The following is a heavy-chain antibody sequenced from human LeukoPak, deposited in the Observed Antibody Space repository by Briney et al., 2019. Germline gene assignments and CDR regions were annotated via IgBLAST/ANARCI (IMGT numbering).Heavy chain of an antibody. V-gene: IGHV4-34*01. J-gene: IGHJ4*02. CDR3: ARESGDYDFWSGYYRGAFDY. D-gene: IGHD3-3*01. Sequence: SETLSLTCTVSGGSINGYYWSWIRQPPGKGLEWIGEINHSGSTNYNPSLKSRVTISVDTSKNQLSLKLSSVTAADTAVYYCARESGDYDFWSGYYRGAFDYWGQGTLVTVSS. CDR1: GGSINGYY. CDR2: INHSGST.